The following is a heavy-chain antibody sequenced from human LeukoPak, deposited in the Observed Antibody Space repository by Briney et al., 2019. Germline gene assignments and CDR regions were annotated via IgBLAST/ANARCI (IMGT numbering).Heavy chain of an antibody. D-gene: IGHD5-24*01. Sequence: LRASVKVSCKASEGTLGGFVIGWVRRPLGQGLKWLGGFIPIFGTANYAQKFQGRVTITADESTSTAYMELSSLRSEDTAVYYCARDFVEMATTTFDYWGQGTLVTVSS. CDR3: ARDFVEMATTTFDY. CDR1: EGTLGGFV. V-gene: IGHV1-69*13. J-gene: IGHJ4*02. CDR2: FIPIFGTA.